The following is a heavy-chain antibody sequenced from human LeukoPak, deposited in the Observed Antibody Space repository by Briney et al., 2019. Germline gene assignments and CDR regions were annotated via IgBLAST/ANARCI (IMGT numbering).Heavy chain of an antibody. J-gene: IGHJ1*01. CDR1: TGSFSGYF. CDR2: INHSGST. V-gene: IGHV4-34*01. Sequence: SETLSLTCGVSTGSFSGYFWSWIRQPPGKGLEWIGEINHSGSTNYNPSLKSRVTISVDTSKNQFSLKLSSVTAADTAVYYCARGVAARKRYFQHWGQGTLVTVSS. D-gene: IGHD6-6*01. CDR3: ARGVAARKRYFQH.